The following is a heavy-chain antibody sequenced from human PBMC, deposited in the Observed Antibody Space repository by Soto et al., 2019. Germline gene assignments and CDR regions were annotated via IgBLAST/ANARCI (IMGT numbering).Heavy chain of an antibody. CDR3: TRGPRPXSTGTGAY. D-gene: IGHD3-10*01. J-gene: IGHJ4*02. Sequence: PGGSLRLSCAASGFIFKMYWMHWVRQSPGKGLVWISRIYNDGTYSDYADPVRGRFTISRDNVNDTLYLQMNNLRAEDSVLYYCTRGPRPXSTGTGAYWGQGTQVTVSS. V-gene: IGHV3-74*01. CDR2: IYNDGTYS. CDR1: GFIFKMYW.